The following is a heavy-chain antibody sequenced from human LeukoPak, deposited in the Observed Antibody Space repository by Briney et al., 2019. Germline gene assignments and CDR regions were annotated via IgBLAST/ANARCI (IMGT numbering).Heavy chain of an antibody. CDR1: GFTFSSYW. V-gene: IGHV3-74*01. CDR3: AKARGATVNDPADY. Sequence: PGGSLRLSCAASGFTFSSYWMHWVRHAPGKGLEWVSRMDPDGRTIDYADSVKGRFTISRDNSKNTLYLQMSSLSDEDTALYYCAKARGATVNDPADYWGQGILVTVSS. J-gene: IGHJ4*02. D-gene: IGHD1-26*01. CDR2: MDPDGRTI.